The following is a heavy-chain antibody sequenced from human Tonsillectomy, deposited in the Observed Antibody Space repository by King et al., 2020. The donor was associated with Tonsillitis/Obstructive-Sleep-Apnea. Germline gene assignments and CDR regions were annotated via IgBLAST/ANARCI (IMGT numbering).Heavy chain of an antibody. J-gene: IGHJ3*01. Sequence: VQLVESGGDLVQPGGSLRLSCAASGFTFNNYWMHWVRQAPGKGLVWVSRINSDGTTTNYADSVKGRFTISRDNVKTTLYLQMNSLRAEDTSVYYCAVLVTGDCFDVWGQGSMVTVSS. V-gene: IGHV3-74*01. D-gene: IGHD3-9*01. CDR3: AVLVTGDCFDV. CDR2: INSDGTTT. CDR1: GFTFNNYW.